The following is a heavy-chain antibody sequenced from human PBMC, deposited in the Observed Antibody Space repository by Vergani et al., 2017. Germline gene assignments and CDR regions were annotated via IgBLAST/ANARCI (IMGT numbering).Heavy chain of an antibody. D-gene: IGHD1-26*01. Sequence: QVQLQQWGAGLLKPSETLSLTCAVYGGSFSGYYWSWIRQPPGKGLEWIGEINHSGSTNYNPSLKSRVTISVDTSKNQFSLKLSSVTAADTAVYYCARGGIVGANYYYYYYMEVWGKGTTVTVSS. CDR1: GGSFSGYY. CDR3: ARGGIVGANYYYYYYMEV. V-gene: IGHV4-34*01. CDR2: INHSGST. J-gene: IGHJ6*03.